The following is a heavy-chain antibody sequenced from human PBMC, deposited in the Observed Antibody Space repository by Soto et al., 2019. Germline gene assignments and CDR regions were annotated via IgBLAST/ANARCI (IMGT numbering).Heavy chain of an antibody. CDR2: ISASGGST. D-gene: IGHD1-26*01. Sequence: EVQLLESGGGLVQPGGSLRLSCAASGFTFSSYAMSWVRQAPGKGLEWVSTISASGGSTYYADSVKGRFTISRDNSKNTLYLQMNSLSAEDTAVCYCAKERWEGDGMDVWGQGTTVTVSS. J-gene: IGHJ6*02. CDR3: AKERWEGDGMDV. V-gene: IGHV3-23*01. CDR1: GFTFSSYA.